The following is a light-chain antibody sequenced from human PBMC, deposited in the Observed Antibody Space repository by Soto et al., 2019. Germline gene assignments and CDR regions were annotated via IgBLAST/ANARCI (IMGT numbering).Light chain of an antibody. V-gene: IGKV3-20*01. CDR1: QRVSNSH. CDR3: QQYDKSPLT. CDR2: GVS. Sequence: EIVLTQSPGTLSLSPGERATLSCRASQRVSNSHLAWHQQKPGQAPRLLIFGVSSRAAGIPDRFSGSGSGTDFTLTISRLEPEEYAVYYCQQYDKSPLTFGGGPKVDIK. J-gene: IGKJ4*01.